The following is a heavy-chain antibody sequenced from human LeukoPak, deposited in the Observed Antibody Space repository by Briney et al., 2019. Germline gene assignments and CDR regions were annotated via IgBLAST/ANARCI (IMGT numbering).Heavy chain of an antibody. Sequence: SETLSLTCAVYGGSFSGYYWSWIRQPPGKGLEWIGEINHSGSTNYNPSLKSRVTISVDTSKNQFSLKLSSVTAADTAVYYCARASRNREYGDYAPLGYYMDVWGKGTTVTVSS. V-gene: IGHV4-34*01. J-gene: IGHJ6*03. CDR1: GGSFSGYY. CDR3: ARASRNREYGDYAPLGYYMDV. CDR2: INHSGST. D-gene: IGHD4-17*01.